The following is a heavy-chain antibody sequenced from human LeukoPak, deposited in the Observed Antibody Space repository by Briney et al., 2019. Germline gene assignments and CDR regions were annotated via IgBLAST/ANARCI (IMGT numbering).Heavy chain of an antibody. CDR1: GFTFDDYA. CDR3: VKDFATGWATSFDS. CDR2: ISWNSAVI. J-gene: IGHJ4*02. Sequence: GGSLRLSCAASGFTFDDYAIHWVRQAPGKGLEWVSGISWNSAVIGYADSVKGRFTLSRDSAKTSLYLQMNSLRTEDTAFYYYVKDFATGWATSFDSWGQGTLVTVSS. V-gene: IGHV3-9*01. D-gene: IGHD6-19*01.